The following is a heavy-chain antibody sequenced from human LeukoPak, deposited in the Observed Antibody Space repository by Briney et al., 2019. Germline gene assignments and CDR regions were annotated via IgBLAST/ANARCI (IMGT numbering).Heavy chain of an antibody. CDR2: IWYGGSNK. CDR3: ARTGSGWPDYYYYYMDV. CDR1: GFTFSSYG. J-gene: IGHJ6*03. Sequence: GRSLRLSCAASGFTFSSYGMHWVRQAPGKGLEWVAVIWYGGSNKYYADSVKGRFTISRDNSKNALYLQMNSLRAEDTAVYYCARTGSGWPDYYYYYMDVWGKGTTVTVSS. V-gene: IGHV3-33*01. D-gene: IGHD6-19*01.